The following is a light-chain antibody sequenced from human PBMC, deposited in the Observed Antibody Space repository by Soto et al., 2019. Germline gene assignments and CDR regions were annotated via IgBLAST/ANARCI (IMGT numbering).Light chain of an antibody. CDR2: DVS. J-gene: IGLJ1*01. CDR1: SSDVDAYNF. Sequence: QSVLTQPASVSGSPGQSIAISCTGTSSDVDAYNFVSWYQHHPGKAPKLMIFDVSNRPSGVSNRFSGSKSGNTASLTISGLQAEDEADYYCPSYTTSSTYVFGTRTKVTVL. V-gene: IGLV2-14*03. CDR3: PSYTTSSTYV.